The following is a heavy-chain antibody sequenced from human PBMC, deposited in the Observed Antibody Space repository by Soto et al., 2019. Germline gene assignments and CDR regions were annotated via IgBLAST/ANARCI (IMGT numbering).Heavy chain of an antibody. CDR2: IVPIVDTS. CDR3: VRVVAIPGYPDN. J-gene: IGHJ4*02. CDR1: GGTFSSYA. D-gene: IGHD5-12*01. Sequence: QVQLVQSGDEVRQPASSVTVSCKTSGGTFSSYAISWVRQAPGQGLEWMGGIVPIVDTSTYAQKFQGRVTITADESTSTVYMELSSLRADDTAVYYCVRVVAIPGYPDNWGQGTLVTVSS. V-gene: IGHV1-69*12.